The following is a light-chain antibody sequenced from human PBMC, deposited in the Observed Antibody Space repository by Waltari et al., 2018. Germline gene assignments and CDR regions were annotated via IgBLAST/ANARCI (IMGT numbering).Light chain of an antibody. CDR2: GAS. CDR1: QTINSN. Sequence: EIVLTQSPATLSVSPGERATLSCRASQTINSNLAWYQQQPGQAPRLLIYGASTRAIGIPARFSGSGSGTEFTITITSLQSEDFAVYFCQQYHKWPPYTFGQGTKLDI. J-gene: IGKJ2*01. V-gene: IGKV3-15*01. CDR3: QQYHKWPPYT.